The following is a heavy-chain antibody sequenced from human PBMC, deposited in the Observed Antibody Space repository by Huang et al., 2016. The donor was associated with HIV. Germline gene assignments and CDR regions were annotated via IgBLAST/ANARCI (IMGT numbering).Heavy chain of an antibody. V-gene: IGHV1-69*01. CDR1: GNSFTSLP. CDR2: LVPMLFSA. J-gene: IGHJ4*02. D-gene: IGHD3-22*01. Sequence: ASGNSFTSLPINWVRQAPGQGLEWMGGLVPMLFSATYAQKFRGRVTISADESTSTSYMELSSLRSDDTAVYYCATSTPMLEESGGWSGKVVITENVPYVDWGQGTLVTVSS. CDR3: ATSTPMLEESGGWSGKVVITENVPYVD.